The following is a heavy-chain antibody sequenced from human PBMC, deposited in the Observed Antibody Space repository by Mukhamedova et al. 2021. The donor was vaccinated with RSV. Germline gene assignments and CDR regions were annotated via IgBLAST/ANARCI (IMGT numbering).Heavy chain of an antibody. V-gene: IGHV3-73*01. D-gene: IGHD6-13*01. J-gene: IGHJ4*02. CDR2: RAHGDAT. CDR3: TTAGISDY. Sequence: RAHGDATAYAASVKGRFTISRDDSKNTAYLQMNSLKTEDTAVYYCTTAGISDYWGQGTLVTVSS.